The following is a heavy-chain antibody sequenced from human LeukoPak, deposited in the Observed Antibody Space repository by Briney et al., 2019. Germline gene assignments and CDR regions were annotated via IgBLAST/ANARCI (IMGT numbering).Heavy chain of an antibody. CDR3: TTARRY. CDR1: GFTVSTNY. Sequence: GGSLSLSCAASGFTVSTNYMAWVRQAPGKGLEWVGRIKSKTDGGTTDYAAPVKGRFTISRDDSKNTLYLQMNSLKTADTAVYSCTTARRYWGQGTLVTVSS. CDR2: IKSKTDGGTT. J-gene: IGHJ4*02. V-gene: IGHV3-15*01.